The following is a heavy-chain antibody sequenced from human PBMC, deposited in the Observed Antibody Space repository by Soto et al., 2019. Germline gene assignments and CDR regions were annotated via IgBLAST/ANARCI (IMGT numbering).Heavy chain of an antibody. CDR3: AASIFYYGLDV. V-gene: IGHV5-51*01. Sequence: GESLKISCKGSGYTFTNYWIGWVRQMPGKGLEWMGIIYPGDSDTKYNPSFQGQVTISADKSITTTYLQWSSLKASDTAIYYCAASIFYYGLDVWGQGTTVTVSS. J-gene: IGHJ6*02. CDR1: GYTFTNYW. CDR2: IYPGDSDT.